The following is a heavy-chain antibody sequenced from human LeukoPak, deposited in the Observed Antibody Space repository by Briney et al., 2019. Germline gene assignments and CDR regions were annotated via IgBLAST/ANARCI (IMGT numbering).Heavy chain of an antibody. V-gene: IGHV1-2*04. CDR3: ATDLDAIAAVDY. J-gene: IGHJ4*02. Sequence: ASVKVSCKASGYTFTGNYMHWVRQAPGQGLEWMGWINPNSGGTNYAQKFQGWVTMTRDTSISTAYMELSRLRSDDTAVYYCATDLDAIAAVDYWGQGTLVTVSS. D-gene: IGHD6-13*01. CDR2: INPNSGGT. CDR1: GYTFTGNY.